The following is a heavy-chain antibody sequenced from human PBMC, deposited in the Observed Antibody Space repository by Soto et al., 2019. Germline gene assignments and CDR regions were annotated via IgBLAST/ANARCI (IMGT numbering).Heavy chain of an antibody. CDR2: ISYDGSNK. J-gene: IGHJ6*02. CDR1: GFTFSSYG. Sequence: VQLVESGGGVVRPGTSLRLSCVASGFTFSSYGIHWVRQAPGRGLEWVAVISYDGSNKYYADSVKGRFTISRDNSKNTRYLQMNSLRAEDTAVYYCAKERYGQLYLEDYGMDVWGQGTTVTVSS. V-gene: IGHV3-30*18. CDR3: AKERYGQLYLEDYGMDV. D-gene: IGHD3-16*01.